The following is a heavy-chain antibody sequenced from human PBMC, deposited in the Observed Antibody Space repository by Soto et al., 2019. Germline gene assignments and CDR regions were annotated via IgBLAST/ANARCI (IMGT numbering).Heavy chain of an antibody. D-gene: IGHD2-8*01. Sequence: VQLVESGGGLVQPGGSLRLSCAASGFTFRSYGMTWARQAPGMGLEWVAHIDSGAATISYSDSVRGRFTISRDNARNSLSLQMNSLRAEDTAIYSCATDRDGVEDFDYWGQGTLVTVSS. CDR3: ATDRDGVEDFDY. CDR2: IDSGAATI. J-gene: IGHJ4*02. V-gene: IGHV3-48*03. CDR1: GFTFRSYG.